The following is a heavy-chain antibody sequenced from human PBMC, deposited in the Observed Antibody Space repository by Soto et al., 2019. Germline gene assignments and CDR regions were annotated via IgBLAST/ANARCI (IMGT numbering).Heavy chain of an antibody. CDR2: IFHSGST. CDR3: ARAWYYYDRSGFYHAFDI. V-gene: IGHV4-59*11. Sequence: QVQLQESGPGLVKPSETLSLTCTVSGGSISRLYWSWIRQPPGEGLEWIGYIFHSGSTNFNPSLKSRVTILIDTSKNQFSLKLTSVTAADTAVYYCARAWYYYDRSGFYHAFDIWGQGTMVTVSS. D-gene: IGHD3-22*01. CDR1: GGSISRLY. J-gene: IGHJ3*02.